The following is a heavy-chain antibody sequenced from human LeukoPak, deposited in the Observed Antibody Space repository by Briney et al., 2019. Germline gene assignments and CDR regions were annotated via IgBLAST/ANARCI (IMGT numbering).Heavy chain of an antibody. V-gene: IGHV3-30*02. CDR2: IQFDGSDK. CDR3: AKGSKEVLFTRDHCMDV. D-gene: IGHD3-3*01. J-gene: IGHJ6*03. Sequence: PGGSLRLSCAASGFRFSSYAMHWVRQAPGKGLQWVAFIQFDGSDKYYADSVKGRFTISRDNSKNTLYLQMNSLRAEDTAVYYCAKGSKEVLFTRDHCMDVWGKGTTVTISS. CDR1: GFRFSSYA.